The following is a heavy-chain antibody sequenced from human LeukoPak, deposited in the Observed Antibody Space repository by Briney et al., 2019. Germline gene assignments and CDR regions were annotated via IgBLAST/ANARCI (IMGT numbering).Heavy chain of an antibody. V-gene: IGHV1-8*03. D-gene: IGHD3-3*01. CDR1: GYTFTSYD. Sequence: ASVEVSCKASGYTFTSYDINWVRQTTGQGLEWMGWMNPNSGNTGYAQKFQGRVTITRNTSISTAYMELSSLRSEDTAVYYCARGRRITIFGVVTRAGYYFDYWGQGTLVTVSS. CDR3: ARGRRITIFGVVTRAGYYFDY. CDR2: MNPNSGNT. J-gene: IGHJ4*02.